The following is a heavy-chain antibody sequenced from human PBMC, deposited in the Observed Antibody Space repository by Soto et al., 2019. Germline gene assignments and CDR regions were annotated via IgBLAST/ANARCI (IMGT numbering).Heavy chain of an antibody. D-gene: IGHD3-22*01. CDR1: GFTFSSYG. CDR2: IWYDGSNK. J-gene: IGHJ1*01. V-gene: IGHV3-33*01. Sequence: GGSLRLSCAASGFTFSSYGMHWVRQAPGKGLEWVAVIWYDGSNKYYADSVKGRFTISRDNSKNTLYLQMNSLRAEDTAVYSCASTPPSGYSSGYYGYFQHWGQGTLVTVSS. CDR3: ASTPPSGYSSGYYGYFQH.